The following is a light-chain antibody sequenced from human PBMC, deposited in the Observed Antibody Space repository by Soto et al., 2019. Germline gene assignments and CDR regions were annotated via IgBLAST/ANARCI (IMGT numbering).Light chain of an antibody. CDR2: AAS. J-gene: IGKJ5*01. CDR1: QSISSY. CDR3: QQYYTFSA. V-gene: IGKV1-39*01. Sequence: DIQMTQSPSSLSASVGDRVTITCRASQSISSYLNWYQQKPGKAPKLLIYAASSLQSGVPSRFSGSGSGTDFTLTISSLQPEDFAVYHCQQYYTFSAFGQGTRLEIK.